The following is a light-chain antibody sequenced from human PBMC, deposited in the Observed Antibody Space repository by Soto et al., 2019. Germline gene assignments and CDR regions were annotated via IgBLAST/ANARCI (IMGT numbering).Light chain of an antibody. CDR3: QQRSNWPLT. J-gene: IGKJ4*01. V-gene: IGKV3-11*01. CDR2: DAS. CDR1: QSVSSY. Sequence: EIVLTQSPATLSLSPGERATLSCRASQSVSSYLAWYQQKPGQAPRLLIYDASNRATGIPARFGGSGSGTDFTLTISSLEPEDFAVYYYQQRSNWPLTFGGGTKVEIK.